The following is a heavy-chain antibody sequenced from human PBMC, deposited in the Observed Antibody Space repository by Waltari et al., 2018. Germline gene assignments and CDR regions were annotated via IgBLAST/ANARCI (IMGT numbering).Heavy chain of an antibody. J-gene: IGHJ6*02. V-gene: IGHV3-30-3*01. Sequence: QVQLVESGGGVVQPGRSLRLSCAASGFTFSSYAMHWVRQAPGKGLEWVAVISYDGSNKDDADSVKGRFTISRDNSKNTLYLQMNSLRAEDTAVYYCARDISPCSGGSCYPYYYYGMDVWGQGTTVTVSS. CDR2: ISYDGSNK. D-gene: IGHD2-15*01. CDR3: ARDISPCSGGSCYPYYYYGMDV. CDR1: GFTFSSYA.